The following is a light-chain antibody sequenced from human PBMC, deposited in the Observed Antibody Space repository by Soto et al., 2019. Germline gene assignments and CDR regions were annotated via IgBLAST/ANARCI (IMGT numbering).Light chain of an antibody. CDR3: SSFTGTTTLDV. Sequence: LTQPPSASGSPGQSITISCTGTSSDVGAYKYVSWYQQHPGKAPKLIIYGVSNRPSGVSNRFSGSKSGNTAFLTISGLQPEDEADYYCSSFTGTTTLDVFGTGTKVTVL. J-gene: IGLJ1*01. CDR2: GVS. CDR1: SSDVGAYKY. V-gene: IGLV2-14*03.